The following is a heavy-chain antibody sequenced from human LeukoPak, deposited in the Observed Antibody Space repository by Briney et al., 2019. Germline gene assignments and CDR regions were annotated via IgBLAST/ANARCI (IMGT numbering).Heavy chain of an antibody. CDR2: IWYDGSNK. D-gene: IGHD2-2*01. Sequence: GGSLRLSCAASGXTFRSYAMSWVRQAPGKGLEWVAVIWYDGSNKYYADSVKGRFTISRDNSKNTLYLQMNSLRAEDTAVYYCARVGTSWAFDYWGQGILVTVSS. CDR3: ARVGTSWAFDY. CDR1: GXTFRSYA. V-gene: IGHV3-33*08. J-gene: IGHJ4*02.